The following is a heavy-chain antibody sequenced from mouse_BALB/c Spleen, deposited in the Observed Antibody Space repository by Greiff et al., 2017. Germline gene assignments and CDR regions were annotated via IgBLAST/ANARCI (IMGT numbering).Heavy chain of an antibody. CDR1: GFTFSSYA. CDR3: AIEYIDY. Sequence: DVQLVESGGGLVKPGGSLKLSCAASGFTFSSYAMSWVRQTPEKRLEWVASISSGGSTYYPDSVMGRFTISRDNARNNLYLQMSSLRSEDTAMYYCAIEYIDYWGQGTTLTVSS. V-gene: IGHV5-6-5*01. J-gene: IGHJ2*01. CDR2: ISSGGST.